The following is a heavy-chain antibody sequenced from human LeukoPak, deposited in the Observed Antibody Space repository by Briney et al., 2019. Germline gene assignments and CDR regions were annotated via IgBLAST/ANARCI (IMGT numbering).Heavy chain of an antibody. J-gene: IGHJ4*02. CDR2: INHSGST. CDR1: GGSFSGYY. CDR3: ARYSSSLAHDY. V-gene: IGHV4-34*01. D-gene: IGHD6-6*01. Sequence: SETLSLTCAVYGGSFSGYYWSWIRQPPGKGLEWIGEINHSGSTNYNPSLKSRVTISVDTSKNRFSLKLSSVTAADTAVYYCARYSSSLAHDYWGQGTLVTVSS.